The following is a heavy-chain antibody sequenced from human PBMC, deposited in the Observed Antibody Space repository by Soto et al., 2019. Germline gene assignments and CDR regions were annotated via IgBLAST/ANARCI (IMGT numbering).Heavy chain of an antibody. CDR1: GFSLSNARMG. D-gene: IGHD6-19*01. V-gene: IGHV2-26*01. CDR3: ARIPQGQWLVMPLYYFDY. Sequence: QVTLKESGPVLVQPTETLTLTCTVSGFSLSNARMGVSWIRQPPGKALEWLAHIFSNDEKSYSTSLKSRLPISKDTAKSQVVLTMTNMDPVDTATYYCARIPQGQWLVMPLYYFDYWGQGTLVTVSS. CDR2: IFSNDEK. J-gene: IGHJ4*02.